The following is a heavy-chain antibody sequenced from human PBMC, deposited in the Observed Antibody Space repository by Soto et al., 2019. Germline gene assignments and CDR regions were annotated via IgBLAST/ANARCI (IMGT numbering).Heavy chain of an antibody. CDR3: AREVEVPADILTGYPNYYFDY. CDR1: GYTFTSYG. CDR2: ISAYNVNT. Sequence: GASVKVSCKASGYTFTSYGITWVRQAPGQGLEWMGWISAYNVNTNYAQKLQGRVTMTTDTSTSTAYMELRSLRSDDTAVYYCAREVEVPADILTGYPNYYFDYWGQGTLVTVSS. V-gene: IGHV1-18*01. D-gene: IGHD3-9*01. J-gene: IGHJ4*02.